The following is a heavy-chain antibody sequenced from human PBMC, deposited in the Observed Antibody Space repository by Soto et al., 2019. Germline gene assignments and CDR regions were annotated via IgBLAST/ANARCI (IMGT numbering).Heavy chain of an antibody. V-gene: IGHV4-34*01. J-gene: IGHJ4*02. CDR3: ARGGVDYYDSSGYYFSPYYFDY. CDR1: GGSFSGYY. Sequence: PSETLSLTCAVYGGSFSGYYWSWIRQPPGKGLEWIGSNYYSGTTYYNPSLKSRVTVSVDTSKNQFSLRLKSVTAADTAVYYCARGGVDYYDSSGYYFSPYYFDYWGQGTLVTVSS. CDR2: NYYSGTT. D-gene: IGHD3-22*01.